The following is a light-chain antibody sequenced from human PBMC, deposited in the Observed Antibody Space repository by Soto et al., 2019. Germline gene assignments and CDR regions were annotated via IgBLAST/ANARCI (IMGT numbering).Light chain of an antibody. Sequence: EIVLTQSPGTLSLSPGERATLSCRASQSVSGRYLAWYQQKPGQAPRPLIYGASSRASGIPDRFSGSGSGTDFPLTISSLEPEDFAVYYCLQYGSTPWTFGQGTKVEIK. V-gene: IGKV3-20*01. J-gene: IGKJ1*01. CDR1: QSVSGRY. CDR2: GAS. CDR3: LQYGSTPWT.